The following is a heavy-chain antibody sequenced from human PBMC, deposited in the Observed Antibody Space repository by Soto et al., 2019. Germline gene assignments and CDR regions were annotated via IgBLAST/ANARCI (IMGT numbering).Heavy chain of an antibody. Sequence: QVQLQESGPGLVKPSQTLSLTCTVSGGSISSGGYYWSWFPQHPGKGLEWIGYIYYSGSTYYNPSLKSRVTISVDTSKNQFSLKLSSVTAADTAVYYCAIGRAVAGTRNWFDRWGQGTLVTVSS. CDR2: IYYSGST. J-gene: IGHJ5*02. D-gene: IGHD6-19*01. CDR1: GGSISSGGYY. CDR3: AIGRAVAGTRNWFDR. V-gene: IGHV4-31*03.